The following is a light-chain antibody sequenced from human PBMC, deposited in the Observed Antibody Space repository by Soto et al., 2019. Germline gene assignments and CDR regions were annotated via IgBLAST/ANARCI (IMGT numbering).Light chain of an antibody. Sequence: QLVLTQPPSVSGAPGQGVTISCTGSTSNIGARFDVHWYQQIPGTAPKVLIYGNTNRPSGVPDRFTASKSGTSAYLAITGLQAEDEADYYCQSYDSSLRGSVFGGGTKLTVL. V-gene: IGLV1-40*01. CDR1: TSNIGARFD. CDR3: QSYDSSLRGSV. CDR2: GNT. J-gene: IGLJ3*02.